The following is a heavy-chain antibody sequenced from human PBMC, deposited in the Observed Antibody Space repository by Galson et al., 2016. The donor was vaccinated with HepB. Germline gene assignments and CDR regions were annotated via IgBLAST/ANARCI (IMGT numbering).Heavy chain of an antibody. CDR3: ARVRYSSSWYVLWYFDL. J-gene: IGHJ2*01. CDR2: LSSGSDGYI. CDR1: AFTFSRDS. D-gene: IGHD6-13*01. V-gene: IGHV3-21*01. Sequence: SLRLSCAASAFTFSRDSMIWVRQAPGKGLEWVSPLSSGSDGYIYYADSVKVRFTIPRDNAKNSLLLQMNSLRAEDTAVYYCARVRYSSSWYVLWYFDLWGRGTLVTVSS.